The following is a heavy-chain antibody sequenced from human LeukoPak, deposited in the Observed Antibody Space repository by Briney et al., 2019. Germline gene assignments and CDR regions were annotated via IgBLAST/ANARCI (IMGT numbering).Heavy chain of an antibody. Sequence: GGSLRLSCAASGFTFSSYWMHWVRQAPGKGLVWVSRINSDGSGTSYADSVKGRFTISRDNAKNTLYLQMNSLRAEDTAVYYCARERKLMGFDYWGQGTLVTVSS. CDR2: INSDGSGT. V-gene: IGHV3-74*01. D-gene: IGHD2-8*01. CDR3: ARERKLMGFDY. J-gene: IGHJ4*02. CDR1: GFTFSSYW.